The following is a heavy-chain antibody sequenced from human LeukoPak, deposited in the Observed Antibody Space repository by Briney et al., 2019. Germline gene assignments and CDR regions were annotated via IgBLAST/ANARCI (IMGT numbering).Heavy chain of an antibody. D-gene: IGHD2-2*01. CDR3: AKDQKWGPADYYFDS. CDR2: ISTDGKDK. CDR1: GFTLSNYA. V-gene: IGHV3-30*18. Sequence: GGSLRLSCAVSGFTLSNYAMHWVRQAPGKGLEWVTVISTDGKDKKYADSVKGRFAISRDNSKNTLDLQMNSLRAEDTAVYYCAKDQKWGPADYYFDSWGQGTLVTVSS. J-gene: IGHJ4*02.